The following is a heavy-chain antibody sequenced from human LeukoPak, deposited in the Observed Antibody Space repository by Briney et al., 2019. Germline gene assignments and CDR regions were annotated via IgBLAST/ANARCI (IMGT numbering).Heavy chain of an antibody. J-gene: IGHJ6*04. CDR1: GFTFSSYD. CDR3: AELGITMIGGV. D-gene: IGHD3-10*02. Sequence: GGSLRLSCAASGFTFSSYDMTWVRQAPGRGLEWVSYISSSGSTIYYADSVKGRFTISRDNAKNSLYLQMNSLRAEDTTVYYCAELGITMIGGVWGKGTTVTISS. CDR2: ISSSGSTI. V-gene: IGHV3-48*03.